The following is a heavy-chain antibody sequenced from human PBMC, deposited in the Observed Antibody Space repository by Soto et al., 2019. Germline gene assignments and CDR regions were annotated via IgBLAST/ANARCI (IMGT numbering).Heavy chain of an antibody. CDR2: ISSSGYI. CDR3: ARDCSGGSCYPGMDV. D-gene: IGHD2-15*01. CDR1: GFNFNSYT. Sequence: GGSLRLSCAASGFNFNSYTIKWGRQAPGKRLEWMSSISSSGYIFSTDSVRGRFTISRDNAKNSGYLQINSMRAEDTAVYFCARDCSGGSCYPGMDVWRQGTTVTVSS. V-gene: IGHV3-21*01. J-gene: IGHJ6*02.